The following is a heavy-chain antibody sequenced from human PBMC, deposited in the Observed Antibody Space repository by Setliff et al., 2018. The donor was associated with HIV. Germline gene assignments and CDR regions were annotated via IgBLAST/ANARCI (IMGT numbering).Heavy chain of an antibody. CDR3: ARHLWFADGDLYYFDY. V-gene: IGHV4-34*01. CDR1: GRSFSGYY. J-gene: IGHJ4*02. D-gene: IGHD3-10*01. CDR2: INHSGGT. Sequence: SETLSLTCAVYGRSFSGYYWNWIRQSPGKGLEWIGEINHSGGTNYNPSLKSRVTMSIDTSKNQFSLKLNSVTAADTAVYYCARHLWFADGDLYYFDYWGQGTLVTVSS.